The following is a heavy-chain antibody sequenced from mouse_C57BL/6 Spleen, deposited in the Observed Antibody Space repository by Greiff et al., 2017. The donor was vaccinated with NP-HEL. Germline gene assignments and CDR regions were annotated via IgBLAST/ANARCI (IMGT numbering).Heavy chain of an antibody. V-gene: IGHV1-82*01. CDR1: GYAFSSSW. Sequence: VQLQQSGPELVKPGASVKISCKASGYAFSSSWMNWVKQRPGKGLEWIGRIYPGDGDTNYNGKFKGKATLTADKSSSTAYMQLSSLTSEDSAVSFCGRGDYYGSSYFDYRGQGNT. CDR2: IYPGDGDT. CDR3: GRGDYYGSSYFDY. J-gene: IGHJ2*01. D-gene: IGHD1-1*01.